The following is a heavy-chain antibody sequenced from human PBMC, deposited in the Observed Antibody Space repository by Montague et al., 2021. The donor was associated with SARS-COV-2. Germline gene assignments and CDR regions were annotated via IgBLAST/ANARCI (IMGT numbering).Heavy chain of an antibody. J-gene: IGHJ6*02. CDR3: VRDGGLRFSGGAMDV. D-gene: IGHD3-3*01. Sequence: TLSLTCNVSGGSMISGGYYWSWIRRPPGKGLEWIGYVYSGGTTYYXPSLKSRVTISEDMSKNQFSLRLTSVTAADTAVYYCVRDGGLRFSGGAMDVWGQGTTVTVSS. CDR2: VYSGGTT. CDR1: GGSMISGGYY. V-gene: IGHV4-31*03.